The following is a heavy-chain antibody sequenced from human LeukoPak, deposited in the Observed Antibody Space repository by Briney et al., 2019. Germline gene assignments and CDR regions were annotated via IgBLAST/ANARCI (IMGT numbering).Heavy chain of an antibody. CDR1: GGSISSGSYY. V-gene: IGHV4-61*02. J-gene: IGHJ3*02. CDR3: ARDRASGWYPDDAFDI. D-gene: IGHD6-19*01. CDR2: IYTSGST. Sequence: SETLSLTCTVSGGSISSGSYYWSWIRQPAGEGLEWIGRIYTSGSTNYNPSLKSRVTISVDTSKNQFSLKLSSVTAADTAVYYCARDRASGWYPDDAFDIWGQGTMVTVSS.